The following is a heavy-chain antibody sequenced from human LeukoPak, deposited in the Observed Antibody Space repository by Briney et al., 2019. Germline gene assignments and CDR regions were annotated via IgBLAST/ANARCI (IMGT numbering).Heavy chain of an antibody. J-gene: IGHJ5*02. CDR2: ISSSGSTI. D-gene: IGHD3-10*01. CDR3: ASLLVRPRDWFDP. CDR1: GFTFSSYE. Sequence: GGSLRLSCAASGFTFSSYEMNWVRQAPGKGLEWVSYISSSGSTIYYADSVKGRFTISGDNAKNSLYLQMNSLRAEDTAIYYCASLLVRPRDWFDPRGQGTLVTVSS. V-gene: IGHV3-48*03.